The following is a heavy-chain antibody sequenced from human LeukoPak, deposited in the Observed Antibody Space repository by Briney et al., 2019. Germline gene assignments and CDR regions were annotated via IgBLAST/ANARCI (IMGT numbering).Heavy chain of an antibody. J-gene: IGHJ2*01. V-gene: IGHV5-51*01. CDR2: IYPGDSDT. CDR1: GFRFDIYW. CDR3: ARRQGGQNWYFDL. D-gene: IGHD3-16*01. Sequence: GESLKISCQGSGFRFDIYWIGWVRQIPGKGLEWMGNIYPGDSDTRFSPSFQGQVTMSADRSSGTAYLQWSSLNASDTDMYYCARRQGGQNWYFDLWGRGAAVTVSS.